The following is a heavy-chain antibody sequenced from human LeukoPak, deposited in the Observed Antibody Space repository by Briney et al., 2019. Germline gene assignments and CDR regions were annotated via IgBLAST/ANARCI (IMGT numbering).Heavy chain of an antibody. CDR2: IWYDGSNK. CDR1: GFTFSSYG. V-gene: IGHV3-33*01. J-gene: IGHJ3*02. CDR3: ARDSRESAFDI. Sequence: RGSLRLSCAASGFTFSSYGMHWVRQAPGKGLEWVAVIWYDGSNKYYADSVKGRFTISRDNSKNTLYLQMNSLRAEDTAVYYCARDSRESAFDIWGQGTMVTVSS.